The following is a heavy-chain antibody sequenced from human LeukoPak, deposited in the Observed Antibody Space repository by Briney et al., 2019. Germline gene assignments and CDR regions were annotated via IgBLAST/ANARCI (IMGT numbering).Heavy chain of an antibody. J-gene: IGHJ4*02. CDR3: TGVSRSSWYDY. CDR1: GFTFSNAW. D-gene: IGHD6-13*01. CDR2: IKSKTDGGTP. Sequence: PGGSLRLSCAASGFTFSNAWMSWVRQAPGKGLEWVGRIKSKTDGGTPDYAAPVKGRFTISRDDSKNTLYLQMNSLKTEDTAVYCFTGVSRSSWYDYWGQGTLVTVSS. V-gene: IGHV3-15*01.